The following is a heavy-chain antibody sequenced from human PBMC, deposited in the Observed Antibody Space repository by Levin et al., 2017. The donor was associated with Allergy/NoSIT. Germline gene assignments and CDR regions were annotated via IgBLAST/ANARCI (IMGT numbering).Heavy chain of an antibody. J-gene: IGHJ4*02. CDR2: ISAYNGNT. Sequence: ALVKVSCKASGYTFTSYGITWVRQAPGQGLEWMGWISAYNGNTNYAQKLQGRVTMTTDTSTSTSYMELRSLRSDDTAVYYCARGRYTSSWYVGDYWGQGTLVTVSS. D-gene: IGHD6-13*01. V-gene: IGHV1-18*01. CDR1: GYTFTSYG. CDR3: ARGRYTSSWYVGDY.